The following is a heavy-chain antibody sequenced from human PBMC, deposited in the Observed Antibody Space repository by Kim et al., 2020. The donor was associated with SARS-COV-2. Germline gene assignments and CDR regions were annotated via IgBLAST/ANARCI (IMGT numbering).Heavy chain of an antibody. CDR3: AREVYGSGAGYFDY. J-gene: IGHJ4*02. D-gene: IGHD3-10*01. V-gene: IGHV4-34*01. Sequence: NPSLKSRVTISVDTSKTQFSLKLSSVTAADTAVYYCAREVYGSGAGYFDYWGQGTLVTVSS.